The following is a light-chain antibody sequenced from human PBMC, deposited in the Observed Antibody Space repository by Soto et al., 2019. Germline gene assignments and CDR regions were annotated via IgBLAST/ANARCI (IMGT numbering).Light chain of an antibody. CDR1: QSVLYSSKNKNY. CDR3: QQYYSSLT. J-gene: IGKJ4*01. V-gene: IGKV4-1*01. Sequence: DIVMTQSPDSLAVSLGERATINCKSSQSVLYSSKNKNYLAWYQQKPGQPPKLLIYWASARESGVPDRFSGSGSGTDFTLTISSLQAEDVAVYYCQQYYSSLTFGGGTKVDI. CDR2: WAS.